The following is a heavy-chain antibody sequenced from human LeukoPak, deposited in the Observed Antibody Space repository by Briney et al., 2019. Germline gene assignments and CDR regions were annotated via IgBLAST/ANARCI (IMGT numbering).Heavy chain of an antibody. V-gene: IGHV1-69*04. CDR2: ITPILGIA. Sequence: SVKVSCKASGGTFSSYAMSWVRQAPGQGLEWMGRITPILGIANYAQKFQGRVTITADKSTSTAYMELSSLRSEDTAVYYCARLLYYYGMDVWGQGTTVTVSS. CDR3: ARLLYYYGMDV. J-gene: IGHJ6*02. CDR1: GGTFSSYA.